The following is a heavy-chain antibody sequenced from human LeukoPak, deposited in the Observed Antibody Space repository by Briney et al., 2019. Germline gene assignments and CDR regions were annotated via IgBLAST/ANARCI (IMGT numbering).Heavy chain of an antibody. V-gene: IGHV6-1*01. J-gene: IGHJ5*02. D-gene: IGHD5-24*01. CDR3: ARQMGRFDA. Sequence: SQTLSLTCAISGDSVSSNSAAWSWIRQSPSRGLEWLGRTYYRSRWYNDYAVSVKSRITIDQDTSKNQFSLQLNSVTPEDTAVYYCARQMGRFDAWGQGTLVTVSS. CDR1: GDSVSSNSAA. CDR2: TYYRSRWYN.